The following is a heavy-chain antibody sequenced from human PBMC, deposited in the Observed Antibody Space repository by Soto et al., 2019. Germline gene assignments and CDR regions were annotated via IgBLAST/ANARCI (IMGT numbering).Heavy chain of an antibody. CDR1: GGSISSGGYY. D-gene: IGHD2-15*01. Sequence: SETLSLTCTVSGGSISSGGYYWSWIRQHPGKGLEWIGYIYYSGSTYYNPSLKSRVTISVDTSKNQFSLKLSSVTAADTAVYYCASVPRRYCSGGSCPYYFDYWGQGTLVTVSS. CDR2: IYYSGST. J-gene: IGHJ4*02. V-gene: IGHV4-31*03. CDR3: ASVPRRYCSGGSCPYYFDY.